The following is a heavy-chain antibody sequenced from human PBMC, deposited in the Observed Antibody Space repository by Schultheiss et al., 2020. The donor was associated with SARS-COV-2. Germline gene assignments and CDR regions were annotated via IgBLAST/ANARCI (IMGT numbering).Heavy chain of an antibody. CDR3: ARGLGVRPRDRDDAFDI. CDR1: GGSISSYY. D-gene: IGHD3-10*01. J-gene: IGHJ3*02. Sequence: SETLSLTCTVSGGSISSYYWSWIRQPPGKGLEWIGYIYYSGSTNYNPSLKSRVTISVDTSKNQFSLKLSSVTAADTAVYYCARGLGVRPRDRDDAFDIWGQGTMVTVSS. CDR2: IYYSGST. V-gene: IGHV4-59*12.